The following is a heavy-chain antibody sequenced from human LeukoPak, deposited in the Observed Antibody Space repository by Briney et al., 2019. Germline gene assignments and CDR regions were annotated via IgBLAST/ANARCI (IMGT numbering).Heavy chain of an antibody. CDR3: ARGGGAPYYGMDV. Sequence: GGSLRLSCAASGFTFSSYEMNWVRQAPGKGLEWISYISSSGSTIYYADSVKGRFTISRDNPKNSLYLQMNSLRAEDTAVYYCARGGGAPYYGMDVWGRGTTVTVSS. V-gene: IGHV3-48*03. CDR2: ISSSGSTI. CDR1: GFTFSSYE. D-gene: IGHD3-16*01. J-gene: IGHJ6*02.